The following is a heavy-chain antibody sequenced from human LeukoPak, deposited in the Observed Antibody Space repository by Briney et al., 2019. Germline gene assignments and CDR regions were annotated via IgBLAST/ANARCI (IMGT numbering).Heavy chain of an antibody. Sequence: SQTLSLTCTVSGGSFSSGDYYWSWIGQPPGKGLVWIGYIYYSRSTYYTPSLKSRVTISEDTSKNQFPLKLSSVTAADTAVYYCARRHCSSTSCYMDVWGKGTTVTVSS. J-gene: IGHJ6*04. CDR1: GGSFSSGDYY. D-gene: IGHD2-2*01. V-gene: IGHV4-30-4*08. CDR3: ARRHCSSTSCYMDV. CDR2: IYYSRST.